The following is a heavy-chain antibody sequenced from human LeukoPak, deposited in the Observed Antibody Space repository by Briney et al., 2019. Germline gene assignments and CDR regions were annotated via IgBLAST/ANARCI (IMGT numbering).Heavy chain of an antibody. CDR3: AKSAATYGDYGYYYYYMDV. CDR1: GFSFDDYA. CDR2: IRYDGSNK. J-gene: IGHJ6*03. Sequence: GGSLRLSCAASGFSFDDYAMHWVRQAPGKGLEWVAFIRYDGSNKYYADSVKGRFTISRDNSKNTLYLQMNSLRAEDTAVYYCAKSAATYGDYGYYYYYMDVWGKGTTVTISS. D-gene: IGHD4-17*01. V-gene: IGHV3-30*02.